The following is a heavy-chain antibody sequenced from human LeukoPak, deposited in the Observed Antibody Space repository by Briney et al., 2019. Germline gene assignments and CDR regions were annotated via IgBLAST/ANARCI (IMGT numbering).Heavy chain of an antibody. V-gene: IGHV3-48*04. CDR2: ISSSSSTI. D-gene: IGHD6-13*01. CDR3: ARDRRLAAPDYYGMDV. J-gene: IGHJ6*04. CDR1: GFTFSSYS. Sequence: GGSLRLSCAASGFTFSSYSMNWVRQAPGKGLEWVSYISSSSSTIYYADSVKGRFTISRDNAKNTLYLQMNSLRAEDTAVYYCARDRRLAAPDYYGMDVWGEGTTVTVSS.